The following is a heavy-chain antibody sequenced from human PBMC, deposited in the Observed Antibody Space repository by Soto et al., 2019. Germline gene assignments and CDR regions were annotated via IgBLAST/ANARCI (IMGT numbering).Heavy chain of an antibody. CDR1: GGSVTSKNW. CDR2: VDYTGSN. Sequence: QVQLLESGPGLVKPSGTLSLTCVVSGGSVTSKNWWWSWVRLSPGERPEWIGQVDYTGSNKYNPYPQTRATISLDYSKNLLSLMLTPVTAADTALYSCAKRTGIKMPDSPSTFHFAMDVWGQGTTVIVSS. CDR3: AKRTGIKMPDSPSTFHFAMDV. J-gene: IGHJ6*02. D-gene: IGHD3-10*01. V-gene: IGHV4-4*02.